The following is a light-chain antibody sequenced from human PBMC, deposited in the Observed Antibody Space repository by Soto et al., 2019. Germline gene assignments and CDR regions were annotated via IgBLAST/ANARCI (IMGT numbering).Light chain of an antibody. CDR3: GSYTISSTLMI. Sequence: QSALTQPASVSGSPGQSITISCSGTPSDIGAYNYVSWYQHLPGKAPKVIIYDVTNRPSGVSSRFSGSKSGITASLTISGLHCEDEANYYCGSYTISSTLMIFGGGTKLTVL. CDR1: PSDIGAYNY. CDR2: DVT. J-gene: IGLJ2*01. V-gene: IGLV2-14*03.